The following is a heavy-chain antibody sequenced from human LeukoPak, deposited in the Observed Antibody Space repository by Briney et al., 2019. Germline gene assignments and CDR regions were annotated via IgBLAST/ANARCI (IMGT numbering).Heavy chain of an antibody. Sequence: SETLSLTCVVYGGSFSGDYWSWIRQPPGRGLEWIGEINHSGRTNYNPSLKSRVTISVDTSKNQFSLNLSSVTAADTAVYYCAREGFGELSHFDYWGQGTLVTVSS. CDR1: GGSFSGDY. D-gene: IGHD3-10*01. CDR3: AREGFGELSHFDY. V-gene: IGHV4-34*01. J-gene: IGHJ4*02. CDR2: INHSGRT.